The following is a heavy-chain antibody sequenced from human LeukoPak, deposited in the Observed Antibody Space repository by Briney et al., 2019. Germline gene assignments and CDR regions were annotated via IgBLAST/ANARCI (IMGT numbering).Heavy chain of an antibody. V-gene: IGHV4-59*08. CDR1: GGSISSYY. J-gene: IGHJ6*02. CDR2: IYYSGST. Sequence: PSETLSLTCTVSGGSISSYYWNWIRQPPGKGLEWIGYIYYSGSTNYNPSVKSRVTISVDTSKNQFSLKLSSVTAADTAVYYCARQDASYYYYGMDVWGQGTTVTVSS. D-gene: IGHD5-24*01. CDR3: ARQDASYYYYGMDV.